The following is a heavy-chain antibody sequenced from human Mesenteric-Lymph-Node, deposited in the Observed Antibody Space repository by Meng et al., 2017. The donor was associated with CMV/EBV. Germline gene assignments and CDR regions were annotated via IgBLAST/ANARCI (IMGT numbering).Heavy chain of an antibody. V-gene: IGHV3-74*01. CDR2: INSDGSST. D-gene: IGHD2-2*01. Sequence: GESLKISCGASGFTFSSYWMHWVRQAPGKELVWVSRINSDGSSTSYADSVKGRFTISRDNAKNTLYLQMNSLRAEDTAVYYCARVGIVVVPAAKRSVNWFDPWGQGTLVTVSS. CDR1: GFTFSSYW. CDR3: ARVGIVVVPAAKRSVNWFDP. J-gene: IGHJ5*02.